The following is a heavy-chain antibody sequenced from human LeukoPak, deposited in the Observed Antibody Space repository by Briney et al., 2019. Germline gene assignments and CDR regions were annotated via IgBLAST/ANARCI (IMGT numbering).Heavy chain of an antibody. J-gene: IGHJ4*02. CDR1: GFTFSSYG. V-gene: IGHV3-33*08. Sequence: GGSLRLSCAASGFTFSSYGMPWVRQAPGKGLEWVAVIWYDGSNKYYADSVKGRFTISRDNSKNTLYLQMNSLRAEDTAVYYCARDPEDSSGLKGFDYWGQGTLVTVSS. CDR2: IWYDGSNK. CDR3: ARDPEDSSGLKGFDY. D-gene: IGHD6-19*01.